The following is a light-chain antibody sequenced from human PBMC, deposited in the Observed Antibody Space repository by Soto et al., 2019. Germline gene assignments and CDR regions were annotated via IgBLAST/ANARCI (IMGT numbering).Light chain of an antibody. V-gene: IGLV1-40*01. CDR2: GNS. Sequence: QSVLTQPPSVSGAPGQRVTISCTGSRSNIGAGYDVHWYQQLPGTAPKLLIYGNSNRPSGVPDRFSGSKSGTSASLAITGLQAEDEAYYYCPSYDSSRSYVFGAGTKLTVL. J-gene: IGLJ2*01. CDR3: PSYDSSRSYV. CDR1: RSNIGAGYD.